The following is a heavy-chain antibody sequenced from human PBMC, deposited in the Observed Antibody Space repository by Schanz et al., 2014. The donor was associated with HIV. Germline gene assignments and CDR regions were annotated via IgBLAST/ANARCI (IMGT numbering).Heavy chain of an antibody. CDR2: IIPIFGTT. V-gene: IGHV1-69*01. CDR3: ASGRFDTVIWWGDAFLI. Sequence: QVQLVQSGAEVKKPGASVRVSCKASGYTFSSYSLSWVRQAPGQGLEWMGWIIPIFGTTNYAQKFQGRVTITADESTSTAYMELSSLRSEDTAVYYCASGRFDTVIWWGDAFLIWGRGTMVTVSS. J-gene: IGHJ3*02. CDR1: GYTFSSYS. D-gene: IGHD5-18*01.